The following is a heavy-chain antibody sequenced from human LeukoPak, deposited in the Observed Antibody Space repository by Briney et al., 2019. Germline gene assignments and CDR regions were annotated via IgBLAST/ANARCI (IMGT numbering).Heavy chain of an antibody. Sequence: PGGSLRLSCAASGFTFSGSAMHWVRQASGKGLEWVGRIRSKANSYATAYAASVKGRFTISRDDSKNTAYLQMNSLKTEDTAVYYCAKAGCGGDCYPYYYGMDVWGQGTTVTVSS. CDR2: IRSKANSYAT. J-gene: IGHJ6*02. D-gene: IGHD2-21*02. CDR3: AKAGCGGDCYPYYYGMDV. CDR1: GFTFSGSA. V-gene: IGHV3-73*01.